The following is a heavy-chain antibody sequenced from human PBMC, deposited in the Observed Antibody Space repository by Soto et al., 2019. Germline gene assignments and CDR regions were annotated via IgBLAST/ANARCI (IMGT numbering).Heavy chain of an antibody. J-gene: IGHJ4*02. D-gene: IGHD3-3*01. Sequence: PGGSLRLSCAASGFTFSSYAMHWVRQAPGKGLEWVAVISYDGSNKYYADSVKGRFTISRDNSKNTLYLQMNSLRAEDTAVYYWARPQYLEWLFQLHYWSQGTLVTFSS. CDR2: ISYDGSNK. CDR1: GFTFSSYA. V-gene: IGHV3-30-3*01. CDR3: ARPQYLEWLFQLHY.